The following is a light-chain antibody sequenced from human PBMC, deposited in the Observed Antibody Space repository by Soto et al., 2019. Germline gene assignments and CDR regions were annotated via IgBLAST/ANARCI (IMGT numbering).Light chain of an antibody. CDR3: QQYNNWPRT. Sequence: EIVMTQSPATLSVSPGASATLSCRASQSVSTNLAWYQQKPGQVPRVLIYGASTRATEIPARFSGSGSGTEVTLTIDSLQSEDFAVYYCQQYNNWPRTCGQGTKLDIK. J-gene: IGKJ1*01. CDR2: GAS. V-gene: IGKV3-15*01. CDR1: QSVSTN.